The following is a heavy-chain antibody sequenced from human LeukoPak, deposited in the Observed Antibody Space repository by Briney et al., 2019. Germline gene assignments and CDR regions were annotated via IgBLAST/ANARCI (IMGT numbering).Heavy chain of an antibody. CDR3: AKDRRCSGGSCYIYDY. CDR1: GFTFSSYA. V-gene: IGHV3-23*01. J-gene: IGHJ4*02. CDR2: ISGSGGST. D-gene: IGHD2-15*01. Sequence: GGSLRLSCAASGFTFSSYAMSWVRQAPGKGLEWISAISGSGGSTYYADSVKGRFTISRDNSKNTLYLQMNSLRAEDTAVYYCAKDRRCSGGSCYIYDYWGQGTLVTVSS.